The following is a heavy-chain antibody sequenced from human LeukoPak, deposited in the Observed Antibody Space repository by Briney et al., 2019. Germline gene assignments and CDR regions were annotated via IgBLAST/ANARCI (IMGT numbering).Heavy chain of an antibody. J-gene: IGHJ4*02. V-gene: IGHV3-23*01. CDR3: AKGIRRYPEPSSWSCLYY. CDR1: GFTFSTNA. Sequence: GGSLRLSCATSGFTFSTNAMSWVRQAPGKGLEWVSAIRDNGGSTYYAGSVTGRFTISRDNSNNRLYLQMNSLRAEDTAVYYCAKGIRRYPEPSSWSCLYYWGQGTLVTVSS. D-gene: IGHD6-13*01. CDR2: IRDNGGST.